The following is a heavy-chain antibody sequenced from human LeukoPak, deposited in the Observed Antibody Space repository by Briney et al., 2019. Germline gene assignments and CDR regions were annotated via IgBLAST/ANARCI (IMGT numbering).Heavy chain of an antibody. J-gene: IGHJ5*02. CDR2: IYENGST. CDR1: GASVSSAGYY. D-gene: IGHD3-3*01. V-gene: IGHV4-30-2*01. Sequence: SETLSLTCTVSGASVSSAGYYWSWIRQPPGKGLEWIGYIYENGSTYYNPSLRSRVTISVDRSKNQFSLKLSSVTAAGTAIYYCARFRSYDFWSGYYSGDWFDPWGQGTLVTVSS. CDR3: ARFRSYDFWSGYYSGDWFDP.